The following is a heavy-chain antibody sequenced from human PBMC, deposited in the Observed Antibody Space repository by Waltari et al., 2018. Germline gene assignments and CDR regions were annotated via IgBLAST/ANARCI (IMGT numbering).Heavy chain of an antibody. Sequence: EVQLVESGGGLVKPGGSLRLSCAASGFTFSSYSMNWVRQAQGKGLEWVSSISSSSSYIYYADSVKGRFTISRDNAKNSLYLQMNGLRAEDTAVYYCARDFRDGYNYDAFDIWGQGTMVTVSS. J-gene: IGHJ3*02. CDR3: ARDFRDGYNYDAFDI. CDR2: ISSSSSYI. CDR1: GFTFSSYS. V-gene: IGHV3-21*01. D-gene: IGHD5-12*01.